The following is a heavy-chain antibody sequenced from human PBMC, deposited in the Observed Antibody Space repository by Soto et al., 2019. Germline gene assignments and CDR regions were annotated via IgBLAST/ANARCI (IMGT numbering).Heavy chain of an antibody. Sequence: GASVKVSCKASGGTFSSYAISWVRQAPGQGLEWMGGIIPIFGTANYAQKFQGRVTITADESTSTAYMELSSLRSEDTAVYYCARVAARFLEWLSYFDYWGQGTMVTVSS. D-gene: IGHD3-3*01. CDR1: GGTFSSYA. CDR2: IIPIFGTA. V-gene: IGHV1-69*13. J-gene: IGHJ4*02. CDR3: ARVAARFLEWLSYFDY.